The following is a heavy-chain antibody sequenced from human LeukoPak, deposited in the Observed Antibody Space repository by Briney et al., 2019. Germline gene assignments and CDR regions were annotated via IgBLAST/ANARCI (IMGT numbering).Heavy chain of an antibody. CDR1: GFTISNYA. V-gene: IGHV3-53*01. CDR3: ARDLSGYTDY. CDR2: IYSGGST. J-gene: IGHJ4*02. Sequence: GALRLSCAASGFTISNYAMSWVRQAPGKGLEWVSVIYSGGSTYYADSVKGRFTISRDNSKNTLYLQMNSLRAEDTAVYYCARDLSGYTDYWGQGTLVTVSS. D-gene: IGHD5-12*01.